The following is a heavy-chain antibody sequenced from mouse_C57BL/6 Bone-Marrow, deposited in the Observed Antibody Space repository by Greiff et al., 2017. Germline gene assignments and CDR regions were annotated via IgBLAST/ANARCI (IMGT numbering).Heavy chain of an antibody. Sequence: QVQLQQPGAELVKPGASVKLSCKASGYTFTSYWMHRVKQRPGQGLEWIGMIHPNSGSTNYNEKFKSKATLTVDKSSSTAYMQLSSLTSEDSAVYYCARSGSSWFAYWGQGTLVTVSA. D-gene: IGHD1-3*01. CDR1: GYTFTSYW. CDR3: ARSGSSWFAY. CDR2: IHPNSGST. J-gene: IGHJ3*01. V-gene: IGHV1-64*01.